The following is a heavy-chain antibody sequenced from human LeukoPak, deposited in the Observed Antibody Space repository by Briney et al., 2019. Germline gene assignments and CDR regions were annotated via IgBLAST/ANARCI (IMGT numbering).Heavy chain of an antibody. CDR1: GGSFSGYY. D-gene: IGHD2-2*01. CDR3: ARASEDYCSSTSCSGNYYYYYYMDV. V-gene: IGHV4-34*01. Sequence: TSETLSLTCAVYGGSFSGYYWSWIRQPPGKGLEWIGEINHSGSTNYNPSLKSRVTMSVDTSKNQFSLKLSSVTAADTAVYYCARASEDYCSSTSCSGNYYYYYYMDVWGKGTTVTVSS. J-gene: IGHJ6*03. CDR2: INHSGST.